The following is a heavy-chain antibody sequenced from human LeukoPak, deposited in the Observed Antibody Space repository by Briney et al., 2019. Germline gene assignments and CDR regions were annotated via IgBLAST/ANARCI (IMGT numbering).Heavy chain of an antibody. Sequence: SCKGSRCGVTSYSINLGRRMPVKKLKWMGRIEPSDSYTNSSPSFQGHVTILGAKSGSTAYLQWSSLKASDTASYYCARLKTAAGTSDYWGQGTLVTVSS. CDR3: ARLKTAAGTSDY. V-gene: IGHV5-10-1*01. D-gene: IGHD6-13*01. CDR1: RCGVTSYS. J-gene: IGHJ4*02. CDR2: IEPSDSYT.